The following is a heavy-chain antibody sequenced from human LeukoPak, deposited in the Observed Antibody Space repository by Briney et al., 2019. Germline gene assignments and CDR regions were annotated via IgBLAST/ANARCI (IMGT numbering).Heavy chain of an antibody. D-gene: IGHD6-6*01. Sequence: SETLSLTCTVSGGSISNYYWSWIRQPPGKGLEWIGYIYHSGSTYYNPSLKSRVTISVDRSKNQFSLKLSSVTAADTAVYYCARDGGQLSNFDYWGQGTLVTVSS. CDR3: ARDGGQLSNFDY. CDR2: IYHSGST. CDR1: GGSISNYY. J-gene: IGHJ4*02. V-gene: IGHV4-59*12.